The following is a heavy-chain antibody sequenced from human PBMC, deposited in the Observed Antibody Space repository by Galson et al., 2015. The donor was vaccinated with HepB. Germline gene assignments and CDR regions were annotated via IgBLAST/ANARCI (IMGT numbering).Heavy chain of an antibody. D-gene: IGHD3-22*01. CDR2: IIPILGIA. CDR1: GGTFSSYA. CDR3: ARADSSVHSAFDI. Sequence: SVKVSCKASGGTFSSYAISWVRQAPGQGLEWMGRIIPILGIANYAQKFQGRVTITADKSTSTAYMELSSLRSEDTAVYYCARADSSVHSAFDIWGQGTMVTVSS. J-gene: IGHJ3*02. V-gene: IGHV1-69*04.